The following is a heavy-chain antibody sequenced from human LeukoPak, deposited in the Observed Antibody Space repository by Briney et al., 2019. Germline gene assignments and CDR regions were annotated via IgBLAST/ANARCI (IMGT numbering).Heavy chain of an antibody. CDR3: ARDCNRSTHRYCSGGSPRAPNSQNWFDP. CDR2: ISAYNGNT. J-gene: IGHJ5*02. Sequence: ASVKVSCKASGYTFTSYGISWVRQAPGQGLEWMGWISAYNGNTNYAQKLQGRVTMTTDTSTSTAYMELRSLRSDDTAVYYCARDCNRSTHRYCSGGSPRAPNSQNWFDPWGQGTLVTVSS. D-gene: IGHD2-15*01. V-gene: IGHV1-18*01. CDR1: GYTFTSYG.